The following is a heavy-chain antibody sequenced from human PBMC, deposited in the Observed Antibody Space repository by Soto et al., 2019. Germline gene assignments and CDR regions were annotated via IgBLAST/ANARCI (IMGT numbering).Heavy chain of an antibody. J-gene: IGHJ6*03. Sequence: SETLSLTCAVYGRALSGYYWSGIRQPPGKGLEWIGEINHSGSTNYNPSLKSRVTISVDTSKNQFSLKLSSVTAADTAVYYCARDNWNYHYYYYYMDVWGKGTTVTVSS. V-gene: IGHV4-34*01. D-gene: IGHD1-7*01. CDR3: ARDNWNYHYYYYYMDV. CDR2: INHSGST. CDR1: GRALSGYY.